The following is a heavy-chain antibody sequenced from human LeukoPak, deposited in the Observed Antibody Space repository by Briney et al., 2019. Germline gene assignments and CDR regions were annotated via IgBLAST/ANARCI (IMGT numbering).Heavy chain of an antibody. CDR3: AKSAYGSGYYYYGMDV. V-gene: IGHV3-23*01. CDR2: ISGSGGST. J-gene: IGHJ6*02. D-gene: IGHD3-10*01. CDR1: GFTFSSYA. Sequence: GGSLRLSCEASGFTFSSYAMSWVRQAPGKGLEWVSAISGSGGSTYYADSVKGRFTISRDNSKNTLYLQMNSLRAEDTAVYYCAKSAYGSGYYYYGMDVWGQGTTVTVSS.